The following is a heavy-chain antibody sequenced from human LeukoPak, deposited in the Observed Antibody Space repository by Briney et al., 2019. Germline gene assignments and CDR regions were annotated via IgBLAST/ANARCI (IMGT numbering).Heavy chain of an antibody. CDR2: INPTGGST. CDR3: AATPIRFLEWLTVY. V-gene: IGHV1-46*01. J-gene: IGHJ4*02. CDR1: GYTFTSYY. Sequence: GASVKVSCKASGYTFTSYYMHWVRQAPGQGLEWMGLINPTGGSTGYAQKFQGRVTMTRDMSTSTDYMELSSLRSDDTAVYYCAATPIRFLEWLTVYWGQGTLVTVSS. D-gene: IGHD3-3*01.